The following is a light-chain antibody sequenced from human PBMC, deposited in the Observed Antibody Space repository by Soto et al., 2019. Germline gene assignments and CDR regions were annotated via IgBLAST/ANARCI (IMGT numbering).Light chain of an antibody. CDR1: QSISSW. V-gene: IGKV1-5*01. CDR2: DAS. Sequence: DIQITQSPSTLSASVGDRVTITCRASQSISSWLAWYQQKPGKAPKLLIYDASSLESGVPSRFGGSGSGTEFTLTISSLQPDDFATYYCQQYNSYWTFGQGTKV. CDR3: QQYNSYWT. J-gene: IGKJ1*01.